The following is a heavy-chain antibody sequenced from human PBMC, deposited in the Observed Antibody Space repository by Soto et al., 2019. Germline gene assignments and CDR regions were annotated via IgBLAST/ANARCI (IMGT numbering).Heavy chain of an antibody. V-gene: IGHV3-23*01. D-gene: IGHD6-19*01. CDR3: AKEFTGQWLVDYFDY. CDR1: GLTFSSYA. J-gene: IGHJ4*02. Sequence: EVQRLESGGGLVQPGGSLRLSCAASGLTFSSYAMSWVRQAPGKGLEWVSAISGSGGSTYYADSVTGRFTISRDNSKNTLYLQMSSLKAEDTAVYYCAKEFTGQWLVDYFDYWGQGTLVTVSS. CDR2: ISGSGGST.